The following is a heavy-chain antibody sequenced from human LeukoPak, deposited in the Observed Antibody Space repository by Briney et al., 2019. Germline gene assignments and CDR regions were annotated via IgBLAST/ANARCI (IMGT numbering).Heavy chain of an antibody. V-gene: IGHV1-2*02. D-gene: IGHD3-3*01. CDR3: ASRSSIWSGYQDTLYYFDS. Sequence: ASVKVSCKASGYTFTGYNMHWVRQAPGQGLEWMGWLNPNSGGSNCAQKFQGRVTMTRETSISTAYMELSRLTAADTAVYYCASRSSIWSGYQDTLYYFDSWGQGTLVTVSS. J-gene: IGHJ4*02. CDR1: GYTFTGYN. CDR2: LNPNSGGS.